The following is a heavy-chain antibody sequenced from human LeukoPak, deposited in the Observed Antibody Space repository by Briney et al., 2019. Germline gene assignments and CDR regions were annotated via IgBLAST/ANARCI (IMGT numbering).Heavy chain of an antibody. J-gene: IGHJ4*02. CDR2: IYYSGST. Sequence: NTSETLSLTCTVSGGSISSYYWSWIRQPPGKGLEWIGYIYYSGSTNYNPSLKSRVTISVDTSKNQFSLKLSSVTAADTAVYYCARGATGYFDYWGQGTLVTVSS. V-gene: IGHV4-59*12. CDR3: ARGATGYFDY. CDR1: GGSISSYY. D-gene: IGHD5-24*01.